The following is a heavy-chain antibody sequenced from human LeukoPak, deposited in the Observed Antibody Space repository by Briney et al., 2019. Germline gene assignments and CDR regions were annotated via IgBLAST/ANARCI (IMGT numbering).Heavy chain of an antibody. V-gene: IGHV3-21*01. D-gene: IGHD3-10*01. J-gene: IGHJ3*02. CDR2: ISSSSSYI. Sequence: GGSLRLSCAASGFTFSSYSMNWVRQAPGKGLEWVSSISSSSSYIYYADSVKGRFTISRDNAKNSLYLQMNSLRAEDTAVYYCAREGYYYGSGSYPDAFDIWGRGTMVTVSS. CDR1: GFTFSSYS. CDR3: AREGYYYGSGSYPDAFDI.